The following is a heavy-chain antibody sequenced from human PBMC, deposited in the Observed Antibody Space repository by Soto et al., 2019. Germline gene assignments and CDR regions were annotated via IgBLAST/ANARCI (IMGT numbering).Heavy chain of an antibody. Sequence: NPSETLSLTCTVSGGSISSGGYYWSWIRQHPGKGLEWIGYIYYSGSTYYNPSLKSRVTISVDTSKNQFSLKLSSVTAADTAVYYCARDDSGYGRDWFDPWGQGTLVTVSS. J-gene: IGHJ5*02. CDR3: ARDDSGYGRDWFDP. CDR2: IYYSGST. V-gene: IGHV4-31*03. CDR1: GGSISSGGYY. D-gene: IGHD5-12*01.